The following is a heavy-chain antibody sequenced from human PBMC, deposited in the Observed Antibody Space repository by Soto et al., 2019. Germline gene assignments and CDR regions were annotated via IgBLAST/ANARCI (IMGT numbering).Heavy chain of an antibody. J-gene: IGHJ3*02. CDR3: ANMDIVVVPAAIPDAFDI. D-gene: IGHD2-2*03. Sequence: QVQLVESGGGVVQPGRSLRLSCAASGFTFSSYGMHWVRQAPGKGLEWVAVISYDGSNKYYADSVKGRFTISRDNSKNTLYLQMNSLRAEDTAVYYCANMDIVVVPAAIPDAFDIWGQGTMVTVSS. CDR1: GFTFSSYG. CDR2: ISYDGSNK. V-gene: IGHV3-30*18.